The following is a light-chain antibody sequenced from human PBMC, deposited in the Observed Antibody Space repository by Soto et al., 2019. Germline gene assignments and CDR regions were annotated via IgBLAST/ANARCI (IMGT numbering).Light chain of an antibody. CDR3: QQSYSTPRT. Sequence: DIQMTQSHSSLSADVGDIVTITCRASQSISSYLNWYQQKPGKAPKLLIYAASSLQSGVPSRFSGSGSGTDFTLTISSLQPEDFATYYCQQSYSTPRTFGQGTKVDIK. CDR1: QSISSY. CDR2: AAS. V-gene: IGKV1-39*01. J-gene: IGKJ1*01.